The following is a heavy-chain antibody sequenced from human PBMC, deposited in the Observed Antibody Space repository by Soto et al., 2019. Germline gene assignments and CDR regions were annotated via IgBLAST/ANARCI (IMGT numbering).Heavy chain of an antibody. CDR2: IYSGGST. Sequence: GGSLRLSCAASGFTVSSNYMSWVRQAPGKGLERVSVIYSGGSTYYADSVKGRFTISRDNSKNTLYLQMNSLRAEDTAVYYCARAWRFLEWFGFDYWGQGTLVTVSS. J-gene: IGHJ4*02. D-gene: IGHD3-3*01. CDR1: GFTVSSNY. CDR3: ARAWRFLEWFGFDY. V-gene: IGHV3-53*01.